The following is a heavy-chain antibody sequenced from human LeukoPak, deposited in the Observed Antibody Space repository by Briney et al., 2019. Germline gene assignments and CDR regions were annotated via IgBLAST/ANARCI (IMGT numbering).Heavy chain of an antibody. CDR1: RFTFSNAW. CDR2: IRSKTDGGTT. J-gene: IGHJ6*02. CDR3: AIGPKYYGMDV. V-gene: IGHV3-15*01. Sequence: PGGSLRLSCAAPRFTFSNAWMTWVRQAPGKGLEWVGRIRSKTDGGTTDYAAPVKGRFTISRDDSKNTVYLQMNSLKTEDTALYYCAIGPKYYGMDVWGQGTTVTVSS.